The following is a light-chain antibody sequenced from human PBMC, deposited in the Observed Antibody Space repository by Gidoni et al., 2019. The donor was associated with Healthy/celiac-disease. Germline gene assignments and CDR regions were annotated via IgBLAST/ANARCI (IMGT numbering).Light chain of an antibody. CDR1: QAISNY. CDR3: QEYNNAPWA. Sequence: DIQMTQSPSSLSASVGDRVTITCRARQAISNYLAWYQQKPGKVPKLLIYAASTLQSGVPSRFSGSGSGTDFTLTISSLQPEDVATYYCQEYNNAPWAFGQGTKVEIK. V-gene: IGKV1-27*01. CDR2: AAS. J-gene: IGKJ1*01.